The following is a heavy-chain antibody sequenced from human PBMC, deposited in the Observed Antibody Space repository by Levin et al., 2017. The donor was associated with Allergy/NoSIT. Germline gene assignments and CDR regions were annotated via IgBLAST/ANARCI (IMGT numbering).Heavy chain of an antibody. CDR1: GFTFTSYA. D-gene: IGHD2-8*01. V-gene: IGHV3-23*01. Sequence: LSLTCAASGFTFTSYAMSWVRQAPGKGLEWVSAISGSGGTTYFADSVKGRFTISRDNSKNTIYLQMNSLTADDTAIYYCAKNGVWGLYYFDYWGQGILVTVSS. CDR2: ISGSGGTT. CDR3: AKNGVWGLYYFDY. J-gene: IGHJ4*02.